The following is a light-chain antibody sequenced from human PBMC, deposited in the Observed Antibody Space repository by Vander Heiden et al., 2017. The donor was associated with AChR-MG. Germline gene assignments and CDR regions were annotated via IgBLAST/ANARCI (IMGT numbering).Light chain of an antibody. CDR1: QSLSNN. V-gene: IGKV3-15*01. CDR3: QQENDWPIT. Sequence: EIVMTQSPAPLSVSPGERATLSCRASQSLSNNLAWYQQKPGQAPRLLISGASTSATGIPARFSGSGSGTEFTLTISSLLSEDFAVYYCQQENDWPITFGLRTRLEIK. CDR2: GAS. J-gene: IGKJ5*01.